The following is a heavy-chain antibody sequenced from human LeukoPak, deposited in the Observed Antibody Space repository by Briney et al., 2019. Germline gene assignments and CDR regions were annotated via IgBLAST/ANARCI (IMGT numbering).Heavy chain of an antibody. CDR1: GFTFSSYG. CDR3: AKGGGGYCSGGSCYYDY. V-gene: IGHV3-30*18. J-gene: IGHJ4*02. D-gene: IGHD2-15*01. CDR2: ISYDGSNK. Sequence: GGSLRLSCAASGFTFSSYGMHWVRQAPGKGLEWVAVISYDGSNKYYADSVKGRFTISRDNSKNTLYLQMNSLRAEDTAVYYCAKGGGGYCSGGSCYYDYWGQGTLVTVSS.